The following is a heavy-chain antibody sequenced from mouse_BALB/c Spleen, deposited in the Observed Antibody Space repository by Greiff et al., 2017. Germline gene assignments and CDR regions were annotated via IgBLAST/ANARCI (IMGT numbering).Heavy chain of an antibody. J-gene: IGHJ3*01. Sequence: VNLVESGPGLVAPSQSLSITCTVSGFSLTSYGVHWVRQPPGKGLEWLGVIWAGGSTNYNSALMSRLSISKDNSKSQVFLKMNSLQTDDTAMYYCARGLLRLPFAYWGQGTLVTVSA. CDR2: IWAGGST. CDR3: ARGLLRLPFAY. CDR1: GFSLTSYG. D-gene: IGHD1-2*01. V-gene: IGHV2-9*02.